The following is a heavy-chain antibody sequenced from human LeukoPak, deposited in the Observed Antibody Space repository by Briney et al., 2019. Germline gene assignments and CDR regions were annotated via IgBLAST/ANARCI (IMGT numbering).Heavy chain of an antibody. Sequence: PGGSLRLSCAASGFTFSNHGMSWVRQAPGKGLEWVSAISGSGGSTYYADSVKGRFTISRDNSKNTLYLQMNSLRAEDTAVYYCAKDDGMTYCGGDCFSAFDIWGQGTMVTVSS. CDR3: AKDDGMTYCGGDCFSAFDI. V-gene: IGHV3-23*01. J-gene: IGHJ3*02. CDR2: ISGSGGST. CDR1: GFTFSNHG. D-gene: IGHD2-21*02.